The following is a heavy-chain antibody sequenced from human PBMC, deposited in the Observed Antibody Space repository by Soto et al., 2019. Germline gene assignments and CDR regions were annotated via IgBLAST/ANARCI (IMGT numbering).Heavy chain of an antibody. CDR2: IIPIIGVA. V-gene: IGHV1-69*10. J-gene: IGHJ5*02. CDR3: ARDPPLAYYYGSGTNWFDP. Sequence: SVKVSCKASGYSFTANSMHWVRQAPGQGLEWMGWIIPIIGVANYAQKFQGRVTITADKSTSTAYMELSSLRSEDTAVYYCARDPPLAYYYGSGTNWFDPWGQGTLVTGSS. CDR1: GYSFTANS. D-gene: IGHD3-10*01.